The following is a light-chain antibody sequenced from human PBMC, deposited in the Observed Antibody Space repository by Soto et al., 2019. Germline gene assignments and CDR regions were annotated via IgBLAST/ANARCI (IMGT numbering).Light chain of an antibody. CDR3: QVWDSITF. J-gene: IGLJ1*01. V-gene: IGLV3-9*01. Sequence: SYELTQPLSVSVALGQTARITCGGNNIGSKNVHWYQQKPGQAPVLVIYRDSNRPSGIPERFSGSNSGNTATLTISRAQAGDEADYYCQVWDSITFFGTVTKLTVL. CDR1: NIGSKN. CDR2: RDS.